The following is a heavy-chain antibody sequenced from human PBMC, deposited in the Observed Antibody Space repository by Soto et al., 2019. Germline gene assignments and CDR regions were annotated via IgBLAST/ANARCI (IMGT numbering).Heavy chain of an antibody. Sequence: SETLSLTCTVSGGSISSGDYYWSWIRQPPGKGLEWIGYIYYSGSTYYNPSLKSRVTISVDTSKNQFSLKLSSVTAADTAVYYCASNIAAAGTEGWFDPWGQGTLVTVSS. CDR2: IYYSGST. CDR3: ASNIAAAGTEGWFDP. V-gene: IGHV4-30-4*01. J-gene: IGHJ5*02. CDR1: GGSISSGDYY. D-gene: IGHD6-13*01.